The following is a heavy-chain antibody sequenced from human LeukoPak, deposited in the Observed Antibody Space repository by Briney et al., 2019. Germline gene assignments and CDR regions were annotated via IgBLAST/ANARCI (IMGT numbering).Heavy chain of an antibody. CDR2: IYYSGST. D-gene: IGHD2-2*01. J-gene: IGHJ5*02. CDR1: GGSISSSSYY. CDR3: AREVVVVPAAKYRWFDP. V-gene: IGHV4-39*02. Sequence: PSETLSLTCTVSGGSISSSSYYWGWIRQPPGKGLEWIGSIYYSGSTYYNPPLKSRVTISVDTSKNQFSLKLSSVTAADTAVYYCAREVVVVPAAKYRWFDPWGQGTLVTVSS.